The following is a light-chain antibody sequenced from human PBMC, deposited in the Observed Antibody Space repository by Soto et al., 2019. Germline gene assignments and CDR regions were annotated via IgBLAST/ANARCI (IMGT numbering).Light chain of an antibody. Sequence: EIVMTQSPAALSVSPGERATLSCRASQSVSSNLAWYQQKPGQAPRLLIYRAFTRATGVPARFSGSGSGTEFTLTISSLQTEDFALYYCQQYNNWPIIFGQGTRLEI. CDR1: QSVSSN. CDR3: QQYNNWPII. J-gene: IGKJ5*01. V-gene: IGKV3-15*01. CDR2: RAF.